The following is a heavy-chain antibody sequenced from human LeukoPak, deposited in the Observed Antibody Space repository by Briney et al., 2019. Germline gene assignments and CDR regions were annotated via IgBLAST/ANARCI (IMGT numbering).Heavy chain of an antibody. CDR2: IIPIFGTA. D-gene: IGHD3-3*01. Sequence: ASVKVSCKASGYTFTGYYMHWVRQAPGQGLEWMGGIIPIFGTANYAQKFQGRVTITADESTSTAYMELSSLRSEDTAVYYCARDLDFWSGYYTHYYYGMDVWGQGTTVTVSS. J-gene: IGHJ6*02. CDR1: GYTFTGYY. V-gene: IGHV1-69*13. CDR3: ARDLDFWSGYYTHYYYGMDV.